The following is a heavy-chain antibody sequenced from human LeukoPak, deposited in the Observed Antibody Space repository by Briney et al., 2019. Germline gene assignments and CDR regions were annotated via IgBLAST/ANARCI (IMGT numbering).Heavy chain of an antibody. CDR2: ISGSGGST. CDR3: AKVHDILTGYYDY. Sequence: PGGSLRLSCAASGFTFSDYYMSWIRQAPGKGLEWVSAISGSGGSTYYADSVKGRFTISRDNSKNTLYLQMNSLRAEDTAVYYCAKVHDILTGYYDYWGQGTLVTVSS. D-gene: IGHD3-9*01. V-gene: IGHV3-23*01. J-gene: IGHJ4*02. CDR1: GFTFSDYY.